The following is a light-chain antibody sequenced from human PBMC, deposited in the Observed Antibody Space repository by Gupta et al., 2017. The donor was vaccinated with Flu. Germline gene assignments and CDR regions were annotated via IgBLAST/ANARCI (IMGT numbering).Light chain of an antibody. Sequence: QSALTQPASVSGSPGQSITISCPGTSSDVGGYDYVSWYQQHPGKAPKLMIYEFSKRRSGVSNRFSGSKSGNTASLTISGLQAEDEADYYCSSYTSSSTYVVFGGGTKLTVL. J-gene: IGLJ2*01. CDR2: EFS. V-gene: IGLV2-14*01. CDR1: SSDVGGYDY. CDR3: SSYTSSSTYVV.